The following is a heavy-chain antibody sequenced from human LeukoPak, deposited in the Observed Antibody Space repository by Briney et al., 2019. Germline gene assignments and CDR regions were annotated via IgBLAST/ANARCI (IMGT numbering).Heavy chain of an antibody. Sequence: PGRSLRLSCAASAFTFNDYGMHWVRQAPGKGLEWVAVISYDGAKKYYADSVKGRFTISRDNSKNTLYLRMNSLRAEDTAVYYCAKDGTPRIVIVPAAIDYWGQGTLVTVSS. D-gene: IGHD2-2*02. V-gene: IGHV3-30*18. CDR1: AFTFNDYG. CDR3: AKDGTPRIVIVPAAIDY. J-gene: IGHJ4*02. CDR2: ISYDGAKK.